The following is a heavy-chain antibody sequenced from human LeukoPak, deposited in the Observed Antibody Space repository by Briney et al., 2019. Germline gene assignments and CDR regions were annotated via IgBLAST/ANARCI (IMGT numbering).Heavy chain of an antibody. J-gene: IGHJ5*02. Sequence: ASVKVSCKASGGTFSSYAISWVRQAPGQGLEWMGGIVPIFGTANYAQKFQGRVTITADESTSTAYMELSSLRSEDTAVYYCAREGQLELLGRFDPWGQGTLVTVSS. CDR3: AREGQLELLGRFDP. D-gene: IGHD1-7*01. CDR2: IVPIFGTA. V-gene: IGHV1-69*13. CDR1: GGTFSSYA.